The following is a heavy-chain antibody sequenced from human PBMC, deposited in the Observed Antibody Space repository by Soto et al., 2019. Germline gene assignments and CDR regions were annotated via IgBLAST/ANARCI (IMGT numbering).Heavy chain of an antibody. CDR3: GAGQFFSDY. CDR2: ISFDGSNT. CDR1: GFTFSSYG. J-gene: IGHJ4*02. Sequence: QVQLAESGGGVVQPGRSLRLSCAASGFTFSSYGMHWVRQAPGKGLEWVALISFDGSNTYYADSVKGRFTISRDNSQNTLYLQMHSLRAEDTSLYYCGAGQFFSDYWGQGALVTVSS. D-gene: IGHD6-19*01. V-gene: IGHV3-30*03.